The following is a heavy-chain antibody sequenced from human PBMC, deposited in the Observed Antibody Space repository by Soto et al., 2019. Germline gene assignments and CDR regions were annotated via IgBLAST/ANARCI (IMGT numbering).Heavy chain of an antibody. CDR2: ISWDCGST. D-gene: IGHD5-18*01. J-gene: IGHJ6*02. V-gene: IGHV3-43*01. CDR1: GFTFEAYT. Sequence: GGSLRLSSEASGFTFEAYTMHWVRQAAGEGVEWVSLISWDCGSTYYAVSVKGRFTISRDNSKNSPYLQMNKTRTEDTALYYSEKDISPLSGYGFYFGMDVWGQGTTVTGSS. CDR3: EKDISPLSGYGFYFGMDV.